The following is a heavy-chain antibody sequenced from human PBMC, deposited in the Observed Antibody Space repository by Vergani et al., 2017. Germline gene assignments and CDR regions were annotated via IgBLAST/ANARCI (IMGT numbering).Heavy chain of an antibody. J-gene: IGHJ3*01. Sequence: QVQLQESGPGLVKPSQTLSFTCTVSGGSFSTGGQSWTWLRQAAGKGLEWIGRIYTSGATNYNPSLRSRAIMSVDPSKKQFSLKLTSVTAADTAVYYCARDGGEYDKDALDVWGQGTKVTVTS. CDR1: GGSFSTGGQS. D-gene: IGHD2-21*01. V-gene: IGHV4-61*02. CDR3: ARDGGEYDKDALDV. CDR2: IYTSGAT.